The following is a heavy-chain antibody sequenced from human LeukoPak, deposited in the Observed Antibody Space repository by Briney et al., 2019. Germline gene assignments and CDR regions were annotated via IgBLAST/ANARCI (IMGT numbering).Heavy chain of an antibody. Sequence: GGSLRLSCAASGFTFSSYSMNWVRQAPGKGLEWVSSISSSSSYIYYADSVKGRFTISRDNAKNSLYLQMNSLRAEDTAVYYCARDPDYDSWTGPFDYWGQGTLVTVSS. D-gene: IGHD3-3*01. CDR2: ISSSSSYI. CDR1: GFTFSSYS. V-gene: IGHV3-21*01. J-gene: IGHJ4*02. CDR3: ARDPDYDSWTGPFDY.